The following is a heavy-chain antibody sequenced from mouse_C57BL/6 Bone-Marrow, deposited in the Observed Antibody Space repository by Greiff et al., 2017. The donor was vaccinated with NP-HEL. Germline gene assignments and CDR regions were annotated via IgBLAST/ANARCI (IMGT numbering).Heavy chain of an antibody. CDR1: GYTFTSYW. CDR2: INPNNGGP. V-gene: IGHV1-53*01. CDR3: ARDSGYAFDY. J-gene: IGHJ2*01. D-gene: IGHD3-2*02. Sequence: QVQLQQPGPELVKPGASVKLSCKASGYTFTSYWMHWLKQRPGQGLEWIGNINPNNGGPNDNEKLKTKAKLTVDKSSSTPYSQLSSLTSVDSAVYYCARDSGYAFDYWGQGTTLTVSS.